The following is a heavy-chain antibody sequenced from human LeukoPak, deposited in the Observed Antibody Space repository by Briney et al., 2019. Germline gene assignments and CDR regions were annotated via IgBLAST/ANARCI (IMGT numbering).Heavy chain of an antibody. CDR2: TYYRSTWYK. D-gene: IGHD2-2*01. CDR3: ARRLTQYDCFDP. J-gene: IGHJ5*02. Sequence: PSQTLSLTCAISGDSVSSNSVTWNWIRQSPSRGLEWLGRTYYRSTWYKDYAVSVRGRITVNPDTSKNQFSLHLNSVTPEDTAVYYCARRLTQYDCFDPWGQGILVTASS. V-gene: IGHV6-1*01. CDR1: GDSVSSNSVT.